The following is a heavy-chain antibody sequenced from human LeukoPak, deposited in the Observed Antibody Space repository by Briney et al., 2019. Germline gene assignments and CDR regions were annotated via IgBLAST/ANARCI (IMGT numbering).Heavy chain of an antibody. D-gene: IGHD3-16*01. Sequence: SETLSLTCTVSGGSISSSSYYWGRIRQPPGKGLEWIGSIYYSGSTYYNPSLKSRVTISVDTSKNQFSLKLSSVTAADTAVYYCARDSRRRIMITFGGVTYFDYWGQGTLVTVSS. V-gene: IGHV4-39*07. CDR1: GGSISSSSYY. CDR2: IYYSGST. J-gene: IGHJ4*02. CDR3: ARDSRRRIMITFGGVTYFDY.